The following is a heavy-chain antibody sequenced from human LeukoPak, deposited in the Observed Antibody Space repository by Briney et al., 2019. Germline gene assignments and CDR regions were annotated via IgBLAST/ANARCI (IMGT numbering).Heavy chain of an antibody. D-gene: IGHD2-15*01. CDR1: GFTFSSYA. CDR2: ISGSGGST. V-gene: IGHV3-23*01. Sequence: GGSLRLSCAASGFTFSSYAMSWVRQTPGKGLEWVSAISGSGGSTYYADSVKGRFTISRDNSKNTLYLQMNSLRAEDTAVYYCAKVSGSGGTKYQPFDYWGQGTLVTVSS. CDR3: AKVSGSGGTKYQPFDY. J-gene: IGHJ4*02.